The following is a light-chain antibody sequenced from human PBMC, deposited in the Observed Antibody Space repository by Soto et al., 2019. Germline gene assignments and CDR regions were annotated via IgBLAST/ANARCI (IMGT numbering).Light chain of an antibody. CDR1: QSVSSNY. V-gene: IGKV3-20*01. Sequence: ETVLTQSPGTLSLSPGERGTLSCRASQSVSSNYLAWYQQKPGQAPRLLIYGASSRATGIPDRFSGSGSGTDFTLTISSLQSEDFAVYYCQHYNYWPYTFGQGTKVDIK. CDR2: GAS. CDR3: QHYNYWPYT. J-gene: IGKJ2*01.